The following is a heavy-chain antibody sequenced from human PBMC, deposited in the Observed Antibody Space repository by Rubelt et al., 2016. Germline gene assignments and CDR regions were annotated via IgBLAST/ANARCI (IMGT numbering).Heavy chain of an antibody. V-gene: IGHV4-39*01. CDR2: VYYSGST. Sequence: QLQLQESGPGLVKPSETLSLTCTVSGGSITSSTYYWGWIRQPPGKGLEWIGSVYYSGSTFYSPSLKSRVTISLNTSKNHFSLKLSPVTAADTAVYYCARTPGQSSWYYFDYWGQGTLVTVSS. J-gene: IGHJ4*02. CDR3: ARTPGQSSWYYFDY. D-gene: IGHD6-13*01. CDR1: GGSITSSTYY.